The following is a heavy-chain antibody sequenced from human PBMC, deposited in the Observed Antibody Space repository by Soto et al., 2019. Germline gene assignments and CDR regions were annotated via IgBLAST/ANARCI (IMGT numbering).Heavy chain of an antibody. V-gene: IGHV4-39*01. CDR3: ERPRRSGSYQEIGY. Sequence: SETLSLTCTVSGGSISSSSYYWGWIRQPPGKGLEWIGSIYYSGSTYYNPSLKSRVTISVDTSKNQFSLKLSSVTAADTAVYYCERPRRSGSYQEIGYCREVTLVTVSS. D-gene: IGHD2-15*01. J-gene: IGHJ4*02. CDR2: IYYSGST. CDR1: GGSISSSSYY.